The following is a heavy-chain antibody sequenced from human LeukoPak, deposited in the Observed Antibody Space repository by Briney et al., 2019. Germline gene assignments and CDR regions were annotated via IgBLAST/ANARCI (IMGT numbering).Heavy chain of an antibody. Sequence: PGGSLRLSCAASGFTFDDYAMHWVRQAPGKGLEWVSLISWDGGSTYYADSVKGRFTISRDNSKNSRYLQMNSLRAEDTALYYCAKAPEEYYYYMDVWGKGTTVTVSS. CDR2: ISWDGGST. J-gene: IGHJ6*03. CDR1: GFTFDDYA. D-gene: IGHD1-14*01. CDR3: AKAPEEYYYYMDV. V-gene: IGHV3-43D*03.